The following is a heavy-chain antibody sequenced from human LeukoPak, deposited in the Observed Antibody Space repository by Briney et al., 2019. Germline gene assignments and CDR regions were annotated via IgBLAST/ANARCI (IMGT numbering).Heavy chain of an antibody. CDR1: GGTFSSYA. CDR3: AKAVYSSTSYLSEW. CDR2: IIPIFGTT. D-gene: IGHD6-19*01. J-gene: IGHJ4*02. Sequence: GASVTVSCKASGGTFSSYAISWVRQAPGQGLEWMGGIIPIFGTTNYAQKFQDRFTITADKSTSTAYMELSSLRSEDTAVYYCAKAVYSSTSYLSEWWGQGTLVTVSS. V-gene: IGHV1-69*06.